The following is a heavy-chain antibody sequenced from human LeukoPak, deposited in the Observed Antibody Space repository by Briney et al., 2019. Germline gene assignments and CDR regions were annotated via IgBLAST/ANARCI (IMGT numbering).Heavy chain of an antibody. CDR3: ARDPYCSSTSCYDVVLDY. CDR2: ISAYNGNT. Sequence: ASVKVSCKASGYTFTSYGISWVRQAPGQGLEWMGWISAYNGNTNYAQKLQGRVTMTTDTSTSTAYMELRSLRSEDTAVYYCARDPYCSSTSCYDVVLDYWGQGTLVTVSS. V-gene: IGHV1-18*01. J-gene: IGHJ4*02. CDR1: GYTFTSYG. D-gene: IGHD2-2*01.